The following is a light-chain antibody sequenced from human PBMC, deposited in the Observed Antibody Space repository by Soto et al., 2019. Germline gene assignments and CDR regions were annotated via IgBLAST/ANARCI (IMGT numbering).Light chain of an antibody. CDR3: QQRHNWPLT. J-gene: IGKJ4*01. CDR2: DAS. V-gene: IGKV3-11*01. Sequence: EIVLTQSPATLSLSPGERATLSCRASQSVNNYLAWYQQRPGQPPRLLIYDASSRATGIPARFSGSGSGTDFTLTISSLEPEDFAVYYCQQRHNWPLTFGGGTKVEIK. CDR1: QSVNNY.